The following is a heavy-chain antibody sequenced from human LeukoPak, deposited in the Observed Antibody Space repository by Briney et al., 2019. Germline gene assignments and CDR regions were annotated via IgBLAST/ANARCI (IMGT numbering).Heavy chain of an antibody. Sequence: GGSLRLSCAASGFTFSSYAMSWVRQAPGKGLEWVSAISGSGGSTYYADSVKGRFAISRDNSKNTLYLQMNSLRAEDTAVYYCAKVGQLDWYFDYWGQGTLVTVSS. J-gene: IGHJ4*02. CDR1: GFTFSSYA. D-gene: IGHD3/OR15-3a*01. CDR2: ISGSGGST. CDR3: AKVGQLDWYFDY. V-gene: IGHV3-23*01.